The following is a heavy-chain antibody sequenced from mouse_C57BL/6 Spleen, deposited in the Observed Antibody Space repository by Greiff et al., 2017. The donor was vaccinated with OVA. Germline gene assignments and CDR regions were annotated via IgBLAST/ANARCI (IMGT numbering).Heavy chain of an antibody. CDR1: GYAFSSSW. J-gene: IGHJ1*03. Sequence: VMLVESGPELVKPGASVKISCKASGYAFSSSWMNWVKQRPGKGLEWIGRIYPGDGDTNYNGKFKGKATLTADKSSSTAYMQLSSLTSEDSAVYFCARRGHYYGSSYVRYFDVWGTGTTVTVSS. CDR3: ARRGHYYGSSYVRYFDV. CDR2: IYPGDGDT. V-gene: IGHV1-82*01. D-gene: IGHD1-1*01.